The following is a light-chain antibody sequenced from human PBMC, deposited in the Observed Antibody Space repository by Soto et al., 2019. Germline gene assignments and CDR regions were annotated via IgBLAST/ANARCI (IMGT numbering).Light chain of an antibody. CDR2: NDR. V-gene: IGLV3-21*02. CDR3: QLWVSSSHHFYA. J-gene: IGLJ1*01. CDR1: NIGRKS. Sequence: SYELTQPPSVSVAPGQTATITCGGNNIGRKSVHWYQQKPGQAPVLVVYNDRDRPSGIPERFSGSNSGNTATLTISRVEAGDEADYYCQLWVSSSHHFYAFGTGTKVTVL.